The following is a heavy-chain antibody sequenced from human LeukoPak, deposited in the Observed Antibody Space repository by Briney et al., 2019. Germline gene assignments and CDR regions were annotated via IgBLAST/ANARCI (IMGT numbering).Heavy chain of an antibody. D-gene: IGHD1-26*01. CDR3: TTVSGSYDY. Sequence: GGSLRLSCAASGFTFSDYHMNWIRQAPGKGLEWLSHISSSGSTIYYTDSVKGRFTISRDNSKNSLYLQTNSLKTEDTAVYYCTTVSGSYDYWGQGTLVTVSS. CDR1: GFTFSDYH. CDR2: ISSSGSTI. V-gene: IGHV3-11*01. J-gene: IGHJ4*02.